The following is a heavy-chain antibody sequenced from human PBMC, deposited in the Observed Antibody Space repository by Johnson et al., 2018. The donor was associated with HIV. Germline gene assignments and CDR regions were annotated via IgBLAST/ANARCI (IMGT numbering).Heavy chain of an antibody. J-gene: IGHJ3*02. D-gene: IGHD2-15*01. CDR2: ISSGGDT. V-gene: IGHV3-66*01. Sequence: VLLVESGGGLVQPGGSLRLSCASSGHTFSNYWMSWVRQAPGKGLEWVSVISSGGDTYYADSVKDRFTISRDNSKNTLYLQMNSLRAEDTAVYYCARGYCSGGSCSPDAFDIWGQGTMVTVSS. CDR1: GHTFSNYW. CDR3: ARGYCSGGSCSPDAFDI.